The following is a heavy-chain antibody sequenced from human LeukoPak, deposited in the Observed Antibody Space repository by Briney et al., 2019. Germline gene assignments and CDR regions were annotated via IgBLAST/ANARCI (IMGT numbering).Heavy chain of an antibody. D-gene: IGHD1-26*01. CDR2: ISYDGSNK. Sequence: HPGGSLRLSCAASGFTFSSYAMHWVRQAPGKGLEWVAVISYDGSNKYYADSVNGRFTISRDNSKNTLYLQMNSLRAEDTAVYYCARDLTSGTALDYWGQGTLVTVSS. CDR3: ARDLTSGTALDY. CDR1: GFTFSSYA. J-gene: IGHJ4*02. V-gene: IGHV3-30-3*01.